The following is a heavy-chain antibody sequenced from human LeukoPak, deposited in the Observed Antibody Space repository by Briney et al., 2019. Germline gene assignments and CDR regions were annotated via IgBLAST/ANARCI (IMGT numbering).Heavy chain of an antibody. V-gene: IGHV3-21*01. J-gene: IGHJ2*01. CDR1: EFTFSSYS. D-gene: IGHD5-12*01. CDR2: ISPSDSFI. Sequence: GGSLRLSCAASEFTFSSYSFNWVRQAPGKGLQWVASISPSDSFIFYADSVKGRFTISRDNAKHSVFLRMNSLRVEDTAVYYCARVASGSDSWYFDLWGRGTLVTVPS. CDR3: ARVASGSDSWYFDL.